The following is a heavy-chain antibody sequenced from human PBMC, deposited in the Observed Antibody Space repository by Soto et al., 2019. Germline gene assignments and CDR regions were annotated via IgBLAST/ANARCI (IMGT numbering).Heavy chain of an antibody. Sequence: QVQLVQSGAEVKKPGSSVKVSCKASGGTFNTYNINWVRQAPGQGLGWMGGILPIFGTTNYAQRFQGRVTITADDSTSTAYMELSSLRSEDTAVYYCARDETGDSYYYYYGMDVWGQGTTVTVTS. CDR1: GGTFNTYN. CDR2: ILPIFGTT. CDR3: ARDETGDSYYYYYGMDV. D-gene: IGHD7-27*01. J-gene: IGHJ6*02. V-gene: IGHV1-69*01.